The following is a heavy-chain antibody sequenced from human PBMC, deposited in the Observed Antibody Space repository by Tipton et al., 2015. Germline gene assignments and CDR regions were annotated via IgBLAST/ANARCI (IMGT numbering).Heavy chain of an antibody. Sequence: GLVKPSQTLSLTCAISGDSISSNKEGWNWIRQSPSRGLEWLGRTYYRSRWYHDYAVSVRSRINISADTSKNQISLQLKSVTPEDTAMYYCSRGGPMVRGVLIRPGPWGQGTLVTVSS. CDR3: SRGGPMVRGVLIRPGP. CDR1: GDSISSNKEG. V-gene: IGHV6-1*01. J-gene: IGHJ5*02. CDR2: TYYRSRWYH. D-gene: IGHD3-10*01.